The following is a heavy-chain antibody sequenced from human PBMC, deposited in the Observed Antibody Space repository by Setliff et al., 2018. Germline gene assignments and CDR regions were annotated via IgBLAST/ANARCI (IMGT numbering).Heavy chain of an antibody. CDR3: SRLVRFCTRIVCQRLSGDDF. CDR2: ISPHNGNT. D-gene: IGHD2-15*01. V-gene: IGHV1-18*01. CDR1: GYSFTDYG. J-gene: IGHJ4*02. Sequence: ASVKVSCKASGYSFTDYGVSWVRQAPGQGLEWVGWISPHNGNTYYAPKLEGRVTMTTDISSTTAYLELSSLRSDDTAIYFCSRLVRFCTRIVCQRLSGDDFWGQGTLVPVSS.